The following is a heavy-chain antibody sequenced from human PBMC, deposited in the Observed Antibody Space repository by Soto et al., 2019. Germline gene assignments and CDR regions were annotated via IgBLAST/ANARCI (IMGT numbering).Heavy chain of an antibody. CDR3: ARALDTAMLPYYFDY. J-gene: IGHJ4*02. Sequence: GASVKVSCKASGYTFTSYYMHWVRQAPGQGLEWMGIINPSGGSTSYAQKFQGRVTMTRDTSTSTVYMELSSLRSEDTAVYYFARALDTAMLPYYFDYWGQGTLVTVSS. D-gene: IGHD5-18*01. V-gene: IGHV1-46*01. CDR2: INPSGGST. CDR1: GYTFTSYY.